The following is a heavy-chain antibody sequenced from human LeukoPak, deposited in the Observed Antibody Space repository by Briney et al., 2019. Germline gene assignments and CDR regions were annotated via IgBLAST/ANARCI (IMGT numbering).Heavy chain of an antibody. V-gene: IGHV3-23*01. CDR2: ISGSGGST. J-gene: IGHJ4*02. CDR1: GFTVSSNY. CDR3: AKADIAAAGTNY. Sequence: GGSLRLSCAASGFTVSSNYMSWVRQAPGKGLEWVSAISGSGGSTYYADSVKGRFTISRDNSKNTLYLQMNSLRAEDTAVYYCAKADIAAAGTNYWGQGTLVTVSS. D-gene: IGHD6-13*01.